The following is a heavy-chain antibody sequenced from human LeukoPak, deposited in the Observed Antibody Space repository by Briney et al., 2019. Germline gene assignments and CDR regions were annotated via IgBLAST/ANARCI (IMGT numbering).Heavy chain of an antibody. CDR1: GYTLTELS. D-gene: IGHD4-17*01. Sequence: ASVKFSCKVSGYTLTELSMHWVRQAPGKGLEWMGGFDPEYGETIYAQKFQGRVTMTEDTSTDTAYMELSSLRSEDTAVYYCATVQPRDYGDFYWGQGTLVTVSS. CDR2: FDPEYGET. J-gene: IGHJ4*02. V-gene: IGHV1-24*01. CDR3: ATVQPRDYGDFY.